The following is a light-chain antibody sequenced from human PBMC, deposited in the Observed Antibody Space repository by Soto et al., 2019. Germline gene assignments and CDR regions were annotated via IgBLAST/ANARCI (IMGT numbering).Light chain of an antibody. V-gene: IGKV1-5*01. CDR2: DAS. J-gene: IGKJ4*01. Sequence: DIQMTQSPSTLSASVGARVPITCRASQSISPWLAWYQQKPGKAPRLLIYDASSLESGVPSRFSGSGFGTDFTLTISNLQPDDFATYYCQQYDNYPLTFGGGTKVDIK. CDR3: QQYDNYPLT. CDR1: QSISPW.